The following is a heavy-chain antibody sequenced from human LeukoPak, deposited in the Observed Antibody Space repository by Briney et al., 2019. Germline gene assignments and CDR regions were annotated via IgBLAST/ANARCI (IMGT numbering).Heavy chain of an antibody. V-gene: IGHV3-23*01. D-gene: IGHD2-21*01. Sequence: PGGSLRLSCVGSGFTFRSHAMSWVRQAPEKGLVFVSGIYGNGGTTYYADSVKGRFSISRDNSKNTLYLQMDSLRGEDTAVYYCAKDFRIGYSAHFDYWGQGALVTVSS. CDR3: AKDFRIGYSAHFDY. CDR2: IYGNGGTT. CDR1: GFTFRSHA. J-gene: IGHJ4*02.